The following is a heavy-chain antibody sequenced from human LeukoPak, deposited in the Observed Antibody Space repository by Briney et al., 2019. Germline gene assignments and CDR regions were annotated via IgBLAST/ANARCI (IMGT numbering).Heavy chain of an antibody. CDR3: ASRAHYCSSTSCRYS. CDR1: GYSFTNYD. Sequence: ASVKVSCKTSGYSFTNYDINWVRQATGQGLEWMGWMSPNSGKTGYAQKFQGRVTMTKNTSMSTAYMELSSLTSEDTAVYYCASRAHYCSSTSCRYSWGQGTLVTVSS. J-gene: IGHJ4*02. CDR2: MSPNSGKT. V-gene: IGHV1-8*01. D-gene: IGHD2-2*01.